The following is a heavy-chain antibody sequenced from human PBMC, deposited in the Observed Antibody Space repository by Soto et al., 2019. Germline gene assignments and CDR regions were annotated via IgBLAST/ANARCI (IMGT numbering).Heavy chain of an antibody. CDR1: GFTLRNSR. Sequence: GGSLRLSCAASGFTLRNSRMSWVRQAPGKGLEWVANIKPDGSEKWYVDSVKGRFTISRDNAKNSLYLQMNSLRAEDTAMYYCARGDYYDSSGPFSDAFDIWGQGTMVT. CDR3: ARGDYYDSSGPFSDAFDI. CDR2: IKPDGSEK. J-gene: IGHJ3*02. D-gene: IGHD3-22*01. V-gene: IGHV3-7*04.